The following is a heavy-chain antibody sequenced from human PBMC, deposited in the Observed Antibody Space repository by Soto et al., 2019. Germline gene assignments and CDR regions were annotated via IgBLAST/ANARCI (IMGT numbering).Heavy chain of an antibody. CDR1: GYTFTRYG. D-gene: IGHD6-19*01. CDR3: ARDATVEGGLEY. V-gene: IGHV1-18*01. CDR2: MSADNGNT. J-gene: IGHJ4*02. Sequence: QVQLVQSGAEVKKPGASVKVSCKASGYTFTRYGISWVRQAPGQGLEGMGGMSADNGNTYYAQKFQGRVTMTTDTSTSTAYMELRSLRSDDTAVYYCARDATVEGGLEYWGQGTLVTVSS.